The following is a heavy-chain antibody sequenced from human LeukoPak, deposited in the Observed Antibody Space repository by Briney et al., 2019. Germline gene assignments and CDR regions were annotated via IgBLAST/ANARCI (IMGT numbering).Heavy chain of an antibody. V-gene: IGHV4-39*01. D-gene: IGHD1-26*01. J-gene: IGHJ3*02. CDR3: ARHFWELRAFDI. CDR2: IYYSGST. Sequence: SETLSLTCSVSDGSISSGYYYWAWIRQPPGTGPEWIGSIYYSGSTNYNPSLKSRVTISVDTSKNQFSLKLSSVTAADTAVYYCARHFWELRAFDIWGQGTMVTVSS. CDR1: DGSISSGYYY.